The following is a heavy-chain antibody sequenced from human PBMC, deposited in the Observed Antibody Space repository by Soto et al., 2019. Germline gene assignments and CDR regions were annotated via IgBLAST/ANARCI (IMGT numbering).Heavy chain of an antibody. J-gene: IGHJ4*02. Sequence: GGSLRLSCAASGFTFSSLGMHWVRQAPGKGLEWVAIISYDGSNTYYADSVKGRFTISRDNSKNTLYLQMNSLRAEDTSVYYCAKGGGLSGSYYISSSYYFDYWGQGTLVTVSS. CDR1: GFTFSSLG. D-gene: IGHD1-26*01. V-gene: IGHV3-30*18. CDR3: AKGGGLSGSYYISSSYYFDY. CDR2: ISYDGSNT.